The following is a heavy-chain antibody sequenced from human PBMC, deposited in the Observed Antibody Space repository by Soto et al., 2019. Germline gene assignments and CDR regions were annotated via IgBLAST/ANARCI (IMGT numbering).Heavy chain of an antibody. D-gene: IGHD6-13*01. CDR2: ISAYNGNT. CDR3: ARDPLPGIAAAAEYFQH. CDR1: GYTFTSYG. Sequence: ASVKVSCKASGYTFTSYGISWVRQAPGQGLEWMGWISAYNGNTNYAQKLQSRVTMTTDTSTSTAYMELRSLRSDDTAVYYCARDPLPGIAAAAEYFQHWGQGTLVTVSS. V-gene: IGHV1-18*01. J-gene: IGHJ1*01.